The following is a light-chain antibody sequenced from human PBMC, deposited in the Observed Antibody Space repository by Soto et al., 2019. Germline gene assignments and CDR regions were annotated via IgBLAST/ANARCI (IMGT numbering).Light chain of an antibody. CDR3: QHYNSYSEA. CDR2: KAS. Sequence: DIQMTQSSSTLSGSVGDRVTITCRASQTISSWLAWYQQKPGKAPKLLIYKASTLKSGVPSRFSGSGSGTEFTLTISSLHPDDFATYYCQHYNSYSEALGQGTKVDIK. CDR1: QTISSW. J-gene: IGKJ1*01. V-gene: IGKV1-5*03.